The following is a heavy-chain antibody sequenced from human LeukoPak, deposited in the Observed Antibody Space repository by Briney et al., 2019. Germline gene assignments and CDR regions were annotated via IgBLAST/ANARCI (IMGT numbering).Heavy chain of an antibody. CDR3: AREGEQQLVGSYYYYNYMDV. J-gene: IGHJ6*03. Sequence: SETLSLTCTVSGGSISSGSYYWSWIRQPAGKGLEWIGRIYTSGSTNYNPSLKSRVTISVDTSKNQFSLKLSSVTAADTAVYYCAREGEQQLVGSYYYYNYMDVWGKGTTVTISS. CDR2: IYTSGST. D-gene: IGHD6-13*01. CDR1: GGSISSGSYY. V-gene: IGHV4-61*02.